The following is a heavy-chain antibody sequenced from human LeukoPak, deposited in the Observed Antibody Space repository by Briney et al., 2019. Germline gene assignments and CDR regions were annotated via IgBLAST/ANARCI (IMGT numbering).Heavy chain of an antibody. Sequence: PGGSLRLSCAASGFILSELYMTWIRQAPGKGLEWVSDISSSRSYTNYADSVKGRFTISRDNAKNSLYLQMNSLRADDTAVYYCASGGGGMVIGDYWGQGTLVTVSS. CDR2: ISSSRSYT. D-gene: IGHD3-16*01. CDR3: ASGGGGMVIGDY. CDR1: GFILSELY. V-gene: IGHV3-11*06. J-gene: IGHJ4*02.